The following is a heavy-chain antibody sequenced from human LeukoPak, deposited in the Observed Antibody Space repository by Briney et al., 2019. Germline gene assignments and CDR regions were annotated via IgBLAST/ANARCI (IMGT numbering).Heavy chain of an antibody. CDR2: ISGSGGST. CDR1: GFTFSSYA. D-gene: IGHD4-17*01. Sequence: GGSLRLSCAASGFTFSSYAMTWVRQAPGKGLEWVSSISGSGGSTYYADSVKGRFTISRDNSKNTLYLQMNSLRAEDTAAYYCAKGTTVTTPRAFDIWGQRTMVTVSS. V-gene: IGHV3-23*01. J-gene: IGHJ3*02. CDR3: AKGTTVTTPRAFDI.